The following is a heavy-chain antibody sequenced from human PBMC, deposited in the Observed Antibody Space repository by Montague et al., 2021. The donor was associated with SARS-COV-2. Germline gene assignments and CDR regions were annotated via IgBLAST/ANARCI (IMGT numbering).Heavy chain of an antibody. V-gene: IGHV4-59*08. D-gene: IGHD3-16*01. CDR2: VFFNKST. J-gene: IGHJ3*01. Sequence: SETLSLTCTVSGVSVSDYYWSWIRQPPGKGLEWVGDVFFNKSTNFNPSLKSRVAISVDTSKNQFSLRLTSVTAADTAFYYCVRHRHYDGFNDPLDFWDQGTMVTVSS. CDR1: GVSVSDYY. CDR3: VRHRHYDGFNDPLDF.